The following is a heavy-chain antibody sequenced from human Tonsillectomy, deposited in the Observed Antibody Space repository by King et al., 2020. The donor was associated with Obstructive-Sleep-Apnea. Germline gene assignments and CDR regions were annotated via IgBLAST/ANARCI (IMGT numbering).Heavy chain of an antibody. CDR3: ATEGSTAWIDY. J-gene: IGHJ4*02. CDR1: GFTFGDYY. D-gene: IGHD2-15*01. CDR2: IDSSGTIV. Sequence: VQLVESGGGLVKPGGSLRLSCAASGFTFGDYYMSWIRQAPGKGLEWLSYIDSSGTIVYYADSVKGRFTISRDNAKNSLYLQMNSLRAEDTAVYYCATEGSTAWIDYWGLGTLVTVSS. V-gene: IGHV3-11*01.